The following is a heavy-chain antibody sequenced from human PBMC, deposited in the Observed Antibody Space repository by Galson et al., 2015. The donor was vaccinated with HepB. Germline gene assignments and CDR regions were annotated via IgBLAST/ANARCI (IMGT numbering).Heavy chain of an antibody. Sequence: SLRLSCAASGFIFNKYWMTWVRQAPGKGLEWVANIKQDASEKYYVDSVKGRFTISRDNAKNSLYLQMNSLRAEDTAFYYCARLNSGIYYGDAFDIWGQGTMVTVSS. V-gene: IGHV3-7*03. CDR1: GFIFNKYW. D-gene: IGHD1-26*01. CDR3: ARLNSGIYYGDAFDI. CDR2: IKQDASEK. J-gene: IGHJ3*02.